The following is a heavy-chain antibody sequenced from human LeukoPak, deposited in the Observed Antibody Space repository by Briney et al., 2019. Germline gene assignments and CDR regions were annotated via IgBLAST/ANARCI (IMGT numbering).Heavy chain of an antibody. CDR2: IYYSGST. J-gene: IGHJ6*03. Sequence: PSETLSLTCTVSGGSISSHYWSWIRQPPEKGLEWIGYIYYSGSTNYNPPLKSRVTISVDTSKNQFSLKLSSVTAADTAVYYCATVTSYYYYMDVWGKGTTVTVSS. CDR3: ATVTSYYYYMDV. CDR1: GGSISSHY. D-gene: IGHD4-17*01. V-gene: IGHV4-59*11.